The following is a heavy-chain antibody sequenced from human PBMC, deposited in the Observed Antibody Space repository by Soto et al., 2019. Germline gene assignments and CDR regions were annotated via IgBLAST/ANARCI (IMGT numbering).Heavy chain of an antibody. CDR1: VGSISSRAYY. J-gene: IGHJ6*02. CDR2: VYYTGST. V-gene: IGHV4-31*03. D-gene: IGHD3-3*01. CDR3: ATTLVGVASAFDTRDYFGMDA. Sequence: QVQLQESGPGLVKPSQTLSLTCSVSVGSISSRAYYWGWARQRPGKGMEWIGYVYYTGSTYYNPSLKSRVTISADTSTNHFSLKLSSVTDADTAVYYCATTLVGVASAFDTRDYFGMDAWGQGTTVTVAS.